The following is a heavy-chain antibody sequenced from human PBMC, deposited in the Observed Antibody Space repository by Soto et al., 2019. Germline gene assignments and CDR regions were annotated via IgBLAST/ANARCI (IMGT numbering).Heavy chain of an antibody. V-gene: IGHV4-39*01. CDR3: ARNPTEQQLAYYYYDGMDV. J-gene: IGHJ6*02. CDR2: IYYSGST. CDR1: GGSISSSSYY. Sequence: QLQLQESGPGLVKPSETLSLTCTVSGGSISSSSYYWGWIRQPPGKGLEWIGSIYYSGSTYYNPSLKRRVTISVDTSKNQFSRKLSAVTAADTAVYYWARNPTEQQLAYYYYDGMDVWGQGTTVTVSS. D-gene: IGHD6-13*01.